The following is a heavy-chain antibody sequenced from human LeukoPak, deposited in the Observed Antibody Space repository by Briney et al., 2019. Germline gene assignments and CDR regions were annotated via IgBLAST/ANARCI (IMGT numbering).Heavy chain of an antibody. CDR3: ARRLTQYDCFDP. Sequence: GGSLRLSCAASGFIFSSYSMNWVRQAPGKGLEWVSSISSASGYIYYADSVKGRFTISRDNAQNSLYLQVNSLRAEDTAVYYCARRLTQYDCFDPWGQGILVTVSS. D-gene: IGHD2-2*01. J-gene: IGHJ5*02. CDR2: ISSASGYI. V-gene: IGHV3-21*01. CDR1: GFIFSSYS.